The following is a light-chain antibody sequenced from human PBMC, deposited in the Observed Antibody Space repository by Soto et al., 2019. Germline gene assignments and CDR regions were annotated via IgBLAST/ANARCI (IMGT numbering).Light chain of an antibody. CDR1: QSISSW. V-gene: IGKV1-5*03. Sequence: DIQMTQSPSTLSASVGDRVTITCRASQSISSWLAWYQQKPGKAPKLLIYKASSLESGVPSRFSGSGSGTEFTLPISSLQPDDFATYYCQQYNSYSRTFGQGTKV. J-gene: IGKJ1*01. CDR2: KAS. CDR3: QQYNSYSRT.